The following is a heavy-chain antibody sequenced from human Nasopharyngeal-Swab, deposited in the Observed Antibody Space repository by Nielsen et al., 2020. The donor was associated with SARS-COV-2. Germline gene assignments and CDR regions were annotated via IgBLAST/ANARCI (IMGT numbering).Heavy chain of an antibody. CDR2: IYYSVST. D-gene: IGHD1-26*01. CDR1: GGSISSYY. J-gene: IGHJ6*02. V-gene: IGHV4-59*01. CDR3: ARGRELFNYYYYGMDV. Sequence: SETLSLTCTVSGGSISSYYWSWIRQPPGKGLEWIGYIYYSVSTNYNPSLKSRVTISVDTSKNQFSLKLSSVTAADTAVYYCARGRELFNYYYYGMDVWGQGTTVTVSS.